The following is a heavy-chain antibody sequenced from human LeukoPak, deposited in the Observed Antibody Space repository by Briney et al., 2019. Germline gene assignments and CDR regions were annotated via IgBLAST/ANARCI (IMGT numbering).Heavy chain of an antibody. CDR1: RFTFSGYW. D-gene: IGHD5-24*01. CDR3: ARDPMATIKDDY. V-gene: IGHV3-7*01. Sequence: GGSLRLSCAAYRFTFSGYWMSWVRQAPGKGLEWVANIKQDGSEKYYVDSVKGRFTISRDNAKNSLYLQMNSLRAEDTAVYYCARDPMATIKDDYWGQGTLVTVSS. J-gene: IGHJ4*02. CDR2: IKQDGSEK.